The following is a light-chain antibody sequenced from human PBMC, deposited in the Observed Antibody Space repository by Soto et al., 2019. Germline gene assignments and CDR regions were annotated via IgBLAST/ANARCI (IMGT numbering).Light chain of an antibody. CDR2: DVT. V-gene: IGLV2-14*03. CDR1: SSDVGGFNY. Sequence: QSALTQPASVSGSPGQSIAISCTGTSSDVGGFNYVSWYQQHPGKAPKLLIYDVTSRPSGVSDRFSGSKSANTASLTISGLQAEDEADYYCASYTTSRTYVFGTGTKVTVL. CDR3: ASYTTSRTYV. J-gene: IGLJ1*01.